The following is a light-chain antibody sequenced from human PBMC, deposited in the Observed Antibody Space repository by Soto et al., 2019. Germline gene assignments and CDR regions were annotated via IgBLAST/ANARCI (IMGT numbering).Light chain of an antibody. CDR3: TSYTTSHVV. CDR2: EVT. CDR1: PNYVGNNNKY. V-gene: IGLV2-14*01. J-gene: IGLJ2*01. Sequence: QSALTQPASVSGSPGQWITISWTGAPNYVGNNNKYVSWYQQHPGKAPKLMIYEVTNRPSGVSNRFSGSKSGNTATLPISGLQAEDEADYYCTSYTTSHVVFGGGTKLTVL.